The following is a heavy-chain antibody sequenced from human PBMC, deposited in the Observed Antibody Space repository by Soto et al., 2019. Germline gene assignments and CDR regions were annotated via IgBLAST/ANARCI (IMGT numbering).Heavy chain of an antibody. Sequence: QVQLVQSGAEVKKPGSSVKVSCKASGGTFSSYTISWVRQAPGQGLEWMGRIIPILGIANYAQKFQGRVTTTADKSTSTAYMELSSLRAEDTAVYYCASMYYYGSGSYFDGRNYYYYYMDVWGKGTTVTVSS. V-gene: IGHV1-69*02. J-gene: IGHJ6*03. CDR3: ASMYYYGSGSYFDGRNYYYYYMDV. CDR2: IIPILGIA. D-gene: IGHD3-10*01. CDR1: GGTFSSYT.